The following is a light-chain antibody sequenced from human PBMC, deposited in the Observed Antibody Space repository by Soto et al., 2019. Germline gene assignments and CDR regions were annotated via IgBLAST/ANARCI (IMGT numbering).Light chain of an antibody. V-gene: IGKV1-27*01. CDR2: AES. J-gene: IGKJ1*01. CDR3: QRYNSAPQT. CDR1: QGISSY. Sequence: IRMTQSPSSLSASTGDRVTITCRASQGISSYLACYQQKTGKVPKLLIYAESTLQSGVPSRLSGSGSGTDFNLTISRLQPEDVATYYCQRYNSAPQTCGQGTKVDIK.